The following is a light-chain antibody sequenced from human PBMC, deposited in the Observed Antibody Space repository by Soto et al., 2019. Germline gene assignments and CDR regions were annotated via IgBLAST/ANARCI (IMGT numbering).Light chain of an antibody. Sequence: DIQMTQSPSTLSASVGDRVTITCRASQTISNCLAWYQQKQGKAPKLLIYDVSTLESGVPSRFSGTGSGTEFTITISSLQPDDFETYFCQQYDSYSWTFGQGTKVDIK. CDR2: DVS. J-gene: IGKJ1*01. CDR1: QTISNC. V-gene: IGKV1-5*01. CDR3: QQYDSYSWT.